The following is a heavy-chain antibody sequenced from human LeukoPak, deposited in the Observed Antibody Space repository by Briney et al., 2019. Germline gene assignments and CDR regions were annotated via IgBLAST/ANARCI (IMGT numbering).Heavy chain of an antibody. CDR2: ISDSGSST. D-gene: IGHD6-13*01. CDR3: AKAGSWYFYYYYYMDV. J-gene: IGHJ6*03. V-gene: IGHV3-23*01. Sequence: GGSLRLSCAASGFTFSNYAMSWVRQAPGKGLEWVSIISDSGSSTYYADAVRGRFTISRDNSKNTLYLQMNSLRAEDTAVYYCAKAGSWYFYYYYYMDVWGKGTTVTVSS. CDR1: GFTFSNYA.